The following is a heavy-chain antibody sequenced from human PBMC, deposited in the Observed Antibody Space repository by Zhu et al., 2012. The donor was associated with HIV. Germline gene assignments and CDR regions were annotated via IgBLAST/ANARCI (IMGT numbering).Heavy chain of an antibody. CDR1: SGSIRSHY. Sequence: QVQLQESGPGLVKPSETLPLTCNVSSGSIRSHYWSWIRQPPGKGLEWIGDIHHSGSSNYNPSLKSRGTMSIDPSKNQFSLKLKSVTAADTAVYYCARSRQRWLQYYHYGMDVWGQGATVTVSS. V-gene: IGHV4-59*11. J-gene: IGHJ6*02. CDR3: ARSRQRWLQYYHYGMDV. D-gene: IGHD5-24*01. CDR2: IHHSGSS.